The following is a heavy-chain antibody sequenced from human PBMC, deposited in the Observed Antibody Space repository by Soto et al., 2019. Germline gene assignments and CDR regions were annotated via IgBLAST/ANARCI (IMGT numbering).Heavy chain of an antibody. CDR1: GGSISSYY. Sequence: SETLSLTCTVSGGSISSYYWSWIRQPPGKGLEWIGYIYYSGSTNYNPSLKSRVTISVDTSKNQFSLKLSSVTAADTAVYYCARGVIGALGYRGVEWFDPWGQGTLVTVSS. J-gene: IGHJ5*02. CDR3: ARGVIGALGYRGVEWFDP. D-gene: IGHD3-3*01. V-gene: IGHV4-59*01. CDR2: IYYSGST.